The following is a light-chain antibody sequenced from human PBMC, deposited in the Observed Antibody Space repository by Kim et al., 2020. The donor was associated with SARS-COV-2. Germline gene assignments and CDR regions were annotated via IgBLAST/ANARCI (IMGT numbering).Light chain of an antibody. CDR2: DNN. Sequence: QSVLTQPPSVSAASGQKVIISCSGSSSNIGNDFVSWYQQFPGTAPSLLIYDNNKRCSGIPDRFSGSKSGTLATLGITGLRTGDEAVYYCGSWDSSLGEVFGVVTQLSVL. J-gene: IGLJ3*02. V-gene: IGLV1-51*01. CDR1: SSNIGNDF. CDR3: GSWDSSLGEV.